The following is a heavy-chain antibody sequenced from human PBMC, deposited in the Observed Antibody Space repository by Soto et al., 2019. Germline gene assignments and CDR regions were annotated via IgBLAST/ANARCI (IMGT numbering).Heavy chain of an antibody. J-gene: IGHJ5*02. V-gene: IGHV4-4*02. CDR3: TGGEDGGYSGVWFDP. CDR2: IYHGGRP. CDR1: GGFISSGGW. Sequence: QVQLQESGPGLVKSSGTLSLTCAVSGGFISSGGWWTWVRQPPGKGLEWIGQIYHGGRPNYTPYQKNLVILSVDKSTNQFSPKLNSVNDADTAVYYCTGGEDGGYSGVWFDPWGQGNLVTVSS. D-gene: IGHD3-22*01.